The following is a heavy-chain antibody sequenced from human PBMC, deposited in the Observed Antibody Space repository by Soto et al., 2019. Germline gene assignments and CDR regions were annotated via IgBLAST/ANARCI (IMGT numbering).Heavy chain of an antibody. D-gene: IGHD2-8*01. CDR1: GGALSRYA. V-gene: IGHV1-69*13. CDR3: AKERDIVLMVQSYYYYYGMDV. CDR2: IIPIFGTA. J-gene: IGHJ6*02. Sequence: ASVKVSWKASGGALSRYAISWVRQATGQGLEWMGGIIPIFGTANYAQKFQGRVTITSYESTSTAYMELSSLRSEDTAVNYCAKERDIVLMVQSYYYYYGMDVWGQGTTVTVSS.